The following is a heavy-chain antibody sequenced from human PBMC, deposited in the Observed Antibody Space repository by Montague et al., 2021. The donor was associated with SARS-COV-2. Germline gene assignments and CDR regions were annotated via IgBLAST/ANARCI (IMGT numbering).Heavy chain of an antibody. V-gene: IGHV3-23*03. CDR2: IHGAGRGT. D-gene: IGHD3-9*01. J-gene: IGHJ5*02. Sequence: SLRLSCAASGFTFSNSPMSWVRQAPGKGLDWVSVIHGAGRGTYYXDSXQGRFTISRDNLKNTVYLQMNSLRDVDTALYYCAKVGDILTGYSLINLDAWGQGTLVVVSS. CDR3: AKVGDILTGYSLINLDA. CDR1: GFTFSNSP.